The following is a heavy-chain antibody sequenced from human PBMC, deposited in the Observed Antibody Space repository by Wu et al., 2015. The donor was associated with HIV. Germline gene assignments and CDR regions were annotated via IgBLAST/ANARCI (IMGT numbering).Heavy chain of an antibody. V-gene: IGHV1-2*02. CDR1: GYTFTAFY. J-gene: IGHJ6*03. Sequence: QVQLVQSGAEVKKPGASVKVSCKGSGYTFTAFYIHWVRQAPGQGLEWMGWINPNIGVTNYAQNFQGRIHMTRDTSISTAYMELSNLRSDDTAVYYCARDRSSIAARYYYYYYMDVWGKGTTVTVSS. CDR3: ARDRSSIAARYYYYYYMDV. CDR2: INPNIGVT. D-gene: IGHD6-6*01.